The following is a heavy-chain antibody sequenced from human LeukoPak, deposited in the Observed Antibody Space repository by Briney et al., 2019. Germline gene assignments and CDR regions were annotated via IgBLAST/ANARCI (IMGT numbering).Heavy chain of an antibody. J-gene: IGHJ4*02. CDR3: AREYCSGGSCSFDY. CDR1: GGSISSYY. V-gene: IGHV4-59*13. D-gene: IGHD2-15*01. CDR2: IYYSGST. Sequence: SETLSLTCTVSGGSISSYYWSWIRQPPGKGLEWMGYIYYSGSTNYNPSLKSRVTISVDSSKNQFSLKLSSVTAADTAVYYCAREYCSGGSCSFDYWGQGTLVTVSS.